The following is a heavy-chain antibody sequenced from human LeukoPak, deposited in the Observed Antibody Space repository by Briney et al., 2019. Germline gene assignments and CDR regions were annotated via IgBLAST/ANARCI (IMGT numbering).Heavy chain of an antibody. V-gene: IGHV3-21*01. CDR1: GFTFSSYS. Sequence: GGFLRLSCAASGFTFSSYSMNWVRQAPGKGPEWVSSISSSSSYIYYADSVKGRFTISRDNAKNSLYLQMNSLRAEDTAVYYCARVARWELDYWGQGTLVTVSS. CDR2: ISSSSSYI. D-gene: IGHD1-26*01. CDR3: ARVARWELDY. J-gene: IGHJ4*02.